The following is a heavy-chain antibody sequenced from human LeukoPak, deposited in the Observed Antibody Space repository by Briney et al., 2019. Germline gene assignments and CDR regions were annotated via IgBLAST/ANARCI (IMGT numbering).Heavy chain of an antibody. V-gene: IGHV5-51*01. D-gene: IGHD3-22*01. Sequence: GESLKISCKGSGYSFTSYWIGWGRQMPGKGLEWMGIIYPGDSDTRYSPFFQCQVTISADKSISTAYLQWSSLKASDTAMYYCARRDGPEYSSGYYYPSWFDPWGQGTLVTVSS. CDR1: GYSFTSYW. CDR3: ARRDGPEYSSGYYYPSWFDP. CDR2: IYPGDSDT. J-gene: IGHJ5*02.